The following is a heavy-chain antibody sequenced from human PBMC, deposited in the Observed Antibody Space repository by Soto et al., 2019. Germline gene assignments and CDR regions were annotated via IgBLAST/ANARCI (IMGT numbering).Heavy chain of an antibody. CDR2: IIPILGIA. J-gene: IGHJ6*03. Sequence: SVKVSCKASGGTFSSYTISWVRQAPGQGLEWMGRIIPILGIANYAQKFQGRVTITADKSTSTAYMELSSLRSEDTAVYYCASHCSGGSCYVGNYYYYYMDVWGKGTTVTAP. CDR1: GGTFSSYT. V-gene: IGHV1-69*02. D-gene: IGHD2-15*01. CDR3: ASHCSGGSCYVGNYYYYYMDV.